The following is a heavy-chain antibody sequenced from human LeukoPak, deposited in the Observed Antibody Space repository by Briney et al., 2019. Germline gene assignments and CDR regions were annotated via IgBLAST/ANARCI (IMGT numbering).Heavy chain of an antibody. CDR3: ARDFWNEPSKYFDY. V-gene: IGHV3-33*01. J-gene: IGHJ4*02. CDR2: IWYHGNDV. CDR1: GFTFASYG. D-gene: IGHD3-3*01. Sequence: GRSLRLSCSASGFTFASYGMHWVRQAPGKGLEWVALIWYHGNDVDYADSVKGRFTISRDNSKNTLYLQMNSVRAEDTAVYFCARDFWNEPSKYFDYWGQGTLVTVSS.